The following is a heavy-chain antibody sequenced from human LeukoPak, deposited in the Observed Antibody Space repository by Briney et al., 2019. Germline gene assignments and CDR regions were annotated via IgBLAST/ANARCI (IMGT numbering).Heavy chain of an antibody. CDR2: ISSSGSGK. CDR3: ARAGYDHDGGAFDI. J-gene: IGHJ3*02. CDR1: GFTFRHYS. Sequence: GGSLRLSFSTSGFTFRHYSKNWIRQAPGKGLEWISYISSSGSGKYYADSVKGRFTISRDNAKNSLYLQMNSLRAEDTAVYYGARAGYDHDGGAFDIWGQGTWVTVSS. V-gene: IGHV3-11*01. D-gene: IGHD1-14*01.